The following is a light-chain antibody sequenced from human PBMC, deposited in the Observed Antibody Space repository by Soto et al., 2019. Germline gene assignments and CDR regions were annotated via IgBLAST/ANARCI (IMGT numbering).Light chain of an antibody. CDR3: PQANTFPRT. CDR1: QGISSW. J-gene: IGKJ3*01. Sequence: DIQMTQSPSSVSASVGDRVTITCRASQGISSWLDWYQQKPGKATNLLIYDASSLQSGVPSRFSGSGSGTDFTLTISSLQPEDFATYFCPQANTFPRTFGPGTKVDIK. CDR2: DAS. V-gene: IGKV1-12*01.